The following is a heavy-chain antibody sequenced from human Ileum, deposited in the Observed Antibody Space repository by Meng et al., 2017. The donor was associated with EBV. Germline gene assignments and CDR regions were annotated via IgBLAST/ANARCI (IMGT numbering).Heavy chain of an antibody. CDR1: GDSVPSNSAA. CDR3: ARDSSSSAYSPFDY. CDR2: TYYRSKWYN. J-gene: IGHJ4*02. V-gene: IGHV6-1*01. Sequence: QIPLPPSCPGLVQPSQTRSLTCAISGDSVPSNSAAWNWIRQSPSRGVEWLGRTYYRSKWYNDYAVSVKSRITINPDTSKNQFSLQLNSVTPEDTAVYYCARDSSSSAYSPFDYWGQGTLVTVSS. D-gene: IGHD3-22*01.